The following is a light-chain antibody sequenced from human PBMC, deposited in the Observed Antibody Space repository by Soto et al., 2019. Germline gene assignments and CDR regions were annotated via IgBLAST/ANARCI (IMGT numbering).Light chain of an antibody. CDR3: QQFYSDPLT. CDR1: QGISSA. Sequence: AIQLTQSPSSLSASVGDRVTITCRASQGISSALAWYQQRPGKAPKLLIYDVSTLESGVPSRFSGSRSGTDFTLNISSLQPEDFATYYCQQFYSDPLTFGQGTRLEIK. V-gene: IGKV1-13*02. CDR2: DVS. J-gene: IGKJ5*01.